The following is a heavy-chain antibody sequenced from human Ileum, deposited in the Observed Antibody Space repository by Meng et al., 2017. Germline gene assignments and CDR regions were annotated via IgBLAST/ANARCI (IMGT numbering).Heavy chain of an antibody. J-gene: IGHJ4*02. Sequence: QVDRWGGGVGLVRRGGSVGLHCAAFGFTFGSYAMHWVRQAPGKGLEWVAGIWFDGSKTYYADSVKGRFTVSRDNSKNTLYLQMNSLRADDTAVYYCARYRSGSSDYWGPGTLVTVSS. CDR2: IWFDGSKT. V-gene: IGHV3-33*08. D-gene: IGHD6-19*01. CDR3: ARYRSGSSDY. CDR1: GFTFGSYA.